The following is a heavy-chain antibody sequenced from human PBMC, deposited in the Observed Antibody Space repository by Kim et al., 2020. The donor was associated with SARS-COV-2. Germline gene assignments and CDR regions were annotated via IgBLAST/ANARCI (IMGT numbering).Heavy chain of an antibody. D-gene: IGHD6-19*01. CDR1: GFIFGRYT. V-gene: IGHV3-21*03. Sequence: GESLKISCEASGFIFGRYTMNWVRQAPGKGLEWVSSLSSNSAYVYYADSLAGRLSISRDNARDTLFLQMDRLRAEDTGVYYCVREARYSRPSSGDYYDYWGKGTLVTVSS. CDR2: LSSNSAYV. CDR3: VREARYSRPSSGDYYDY. J-gene: IGHJ4*02.